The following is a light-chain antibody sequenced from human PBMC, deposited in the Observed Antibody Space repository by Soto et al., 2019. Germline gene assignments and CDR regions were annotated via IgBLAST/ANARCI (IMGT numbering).Light chain of an antibody. CDR3: QHYRTS. CDR2: GAS. J-gene: IGKJ4*01. V-gene: IGKV3-20*01. Sequence: EIVLTQSPGTLSLSPGERATLSCRASQSVSSSYLAWYQQKPGKAPRQLIYGASSRATGTPDRFSGSGSGTDFTLTITRLEPEDFAVYYCQHYRTSFGGGTRVEIK. CDR1: QSVSSSY.